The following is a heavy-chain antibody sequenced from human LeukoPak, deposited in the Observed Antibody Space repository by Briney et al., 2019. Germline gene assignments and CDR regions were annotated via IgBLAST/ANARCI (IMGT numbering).Heavy chain of an antibody. CDR3: ANGVAADYFDY. CDR1: GFTFSSYS. J-gene: IGHJ4*02. Sequence: GGSLRLSCAASGFTFSSYSMNWVRQAPGKGLEWVSYISSSSSTIYYADSVKGRFTISRDNAKNSLYLQMNSLRAEDTAVYYCANGVAADYFDYWGQGTLVTVSS. CDR2: ISSSSSTI. D-gene: IGHD6-19*01. V-gene: IGHV3-48*04.